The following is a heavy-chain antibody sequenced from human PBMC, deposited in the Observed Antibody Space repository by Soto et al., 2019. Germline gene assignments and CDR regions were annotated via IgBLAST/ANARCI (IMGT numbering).Heavy chain of an antibody. D-gene: IGHD1-26*01. CDR2: ISGSGGST. V-gene: IGHV3-23*01. CDR3: AKDLGSSGGYHGIYFDS. Sequence: EVQLLESGGGLVQPGGSLRLSCAASGFTFSTYAMNWVRQAPGKGLEWVSTISGSGGSTYYADSVKGRFTISRDNSKNTLYLQTNSLRAEDTALYYCAKDLGSSGGYHGIYFDSWGQGTLVTVSS. J-gene: IGHJ4*02. CDR1: GFTFSTYA.